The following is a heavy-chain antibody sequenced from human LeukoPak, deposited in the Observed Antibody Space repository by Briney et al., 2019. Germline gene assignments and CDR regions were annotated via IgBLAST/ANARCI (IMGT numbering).Heavy chain of an antibody. CDR1: GFTFSSYA. CDR3: AKDHDILTGYPYYFDY. CDR2: ISGSGGST. V-gene: IGHV3-23*01. Sequence: GGSLRLSCAASGFTFSSYAMSWVRQAPGKGLEWVSAISGSGGSTYYADSVKRRFTISRDNSKNTLYLQMNSLRAEDTAVYYCAKDHDILTGYPYYFDYWGQGTLVTVSS. J-gene: IGHJ4*02. D-gene: IGHD3-9*01.